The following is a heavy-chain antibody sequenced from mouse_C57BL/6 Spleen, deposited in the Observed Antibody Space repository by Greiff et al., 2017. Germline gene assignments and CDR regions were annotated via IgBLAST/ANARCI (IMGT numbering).Heavy chain of an antibody. Sequence: ESGPGLVKPSQSLSLTCSVTGYSITSGYYWNWIRQFPGNKLEWMGYISYDGSNNYNPSLKNRISITRDTSKNQFFLKLNSVTTEDTATYYCARDLLLGAMDYWGQGTSVTVSS. CDR3: ARDLLLGAMDY. D-gene: IGHD1-1*01. J-gene: IGHJ4*01. CDR2: ISYDGSN. CDR1: GYSITSGYY. V-gene: IGHV3-6*01.